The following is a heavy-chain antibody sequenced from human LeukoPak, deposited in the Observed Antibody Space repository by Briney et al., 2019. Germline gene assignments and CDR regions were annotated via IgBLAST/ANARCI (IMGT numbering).Heavy chain of an antibody. CDR1: GFTFSIYA. J-gene: IGHJ4*02. Sequence: GGSLRLSCAANGFTFSIYAMSWVRQAPGKGLEWVASIIGSGDSTNYADSVKGRFTIPRDNSKNTLYLQMNSLRAEDAAVYYCSKAGRVLHDYWAREPWSPSPQ. D-gene: IGHD2/OR15-2a*01. V-gene: IGHV3-23*01. CDR3: SKAGRVLHDY. CDR2: IIGSGDST.